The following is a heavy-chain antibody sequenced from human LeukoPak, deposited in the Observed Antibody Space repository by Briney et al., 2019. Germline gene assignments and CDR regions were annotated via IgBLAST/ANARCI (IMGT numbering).Heavy chain of an antibody. Sequence: GGSLRLSCAASGFTFHDYAMHWVRLVPGKGLEWVSGISWNGGNIDYADSVKGRFTISRDNAKSSLYLQMNSLSAEDSALYYCARDGVENVAVADLTWFDSWGQGALVIVSS. CDR1: GFTFHDYA. J-gene: IGHJ5*01. CDR2: ISWNGGNI. V-gene: IGHV3-9*01. D-gene: IGHD6-19*01. CDR3: ARDGVENVAVADLTWFDS.